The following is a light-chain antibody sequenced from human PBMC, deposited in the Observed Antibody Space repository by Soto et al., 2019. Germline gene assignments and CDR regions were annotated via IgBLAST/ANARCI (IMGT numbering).Light chain of an antibody. CDR2: DAS. V-gene: IGKV3-11*01. J-gene: IGKJ1*01. CDR1: RSISTY. Sequence: ETVLTQSPAPLSLSPGERATLSCRASRSISTYLAWYQQKPGQAPRLLIHDASKRATGVPARFSGSGSGTDFTLTISSLEPEDFAVYYCQQRSNWWTFGQGTKVDIK. CDR3: QQRSNWWT.